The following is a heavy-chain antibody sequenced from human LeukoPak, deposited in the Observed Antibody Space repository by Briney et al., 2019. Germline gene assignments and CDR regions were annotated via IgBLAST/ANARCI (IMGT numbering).Heavy chain of an antibody. D-gene: IGHD5-12*01. J-gene: IGHJ6*02. CDR1: GFTFSDYW. V-gene: IGHV3-74*01. Sequence: GGSLRLSCAASGFTFSDYWIHWVRQAPGKGLVWVSRINTDGSITNYADSVKGRFSISRDNAKNTLYLQMNSLRAEDTAVYYCAKGDSGYDLRGYYYYGMDVWGQGTTVTVSS. CDR2: INTDGSIT. CDR3: AKGDSGYDLRGYYYYGMDV.